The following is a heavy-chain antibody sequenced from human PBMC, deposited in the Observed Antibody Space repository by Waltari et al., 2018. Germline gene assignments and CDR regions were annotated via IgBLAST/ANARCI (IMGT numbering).Heavy chain of an antibody. CDR3: ASFAAYCGGDCYSFDY. V-gene: IGHV3-53*01. D-gene: IGHD2-21*02. Sequence: EVQLVESGGGLIQPGGSLRLSCAASGFTVSSNYMSWVRQAPGKGVSWVSLLYSGASTYFADSVKGRFTISRDNSKNTLYLQMNSLRAEDTAVYYCASFAAYCGGDCYSFDYWGQGTLVTVSS. J-gene: IGHJ4*02. CDR1: GFTVSSNY. CDR2: LYSGAST.